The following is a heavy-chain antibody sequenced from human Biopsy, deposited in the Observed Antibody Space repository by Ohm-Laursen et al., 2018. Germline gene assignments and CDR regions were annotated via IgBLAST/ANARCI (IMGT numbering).Heavy chain of an antibody. CDR1: GYTFRNHG. D-gene: IGHD6-25*01. V-gene: IGHV1-18*01. CDR2: ISGYNGNT. CDR3: ARIAAAGWDDY. J-gene: IGHJ4*02. Sequence: ASVKVSCKTSGYTFRNHGISWVRQAPGQGFEWMGRISGYNGNTNYAQKFQGRITMTIDAATSTGYMDLRSLKSDDPAVYYCARIAAAGWDDYWGQGTLVTVSS.